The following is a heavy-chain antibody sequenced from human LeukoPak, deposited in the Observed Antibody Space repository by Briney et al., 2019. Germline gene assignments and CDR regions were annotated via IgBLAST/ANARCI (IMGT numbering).Heavy chain of an antibody. Sequence: GESLGLSCAASGFTFNNYAMSWVRQAPGKGLEWVSAISGSGGSTFYADSVKGRFTISRDSSKNTLFLQVNSLRAEDTAVYYCAKETQLTVSALFDYWGQGTLVTVSS. CDR1: GFTFNNYA. CDR3: AKETQLTVSALFDY. J-gene: IGHJ4*02. CDR2: ISGSGGST. V-gene: IGHV3-23*01. D-gene: IGHD1-1*01.